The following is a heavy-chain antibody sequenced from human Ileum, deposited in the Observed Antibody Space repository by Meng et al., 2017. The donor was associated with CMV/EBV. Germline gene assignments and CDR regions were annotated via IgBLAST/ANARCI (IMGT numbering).Heavy chain of an antibody. V-gene: IGHV1-18*01. D-gene: IGHD7-27*01. CDR3: ARDPTGAYLDP. CDR2: ISAYNGNT. Sequence: SCKPSGYSLSEYGFSWVRQAPGQGLEWMEWISAYNGNTEYVQKFQGRVTMSRDTSTNTAYMELRSLKSDDTAVYYCARDPTGAYLDPWGQGTLVTVSS. CDR1: GYSLSEYG. J-gene: IGHJ5*02.